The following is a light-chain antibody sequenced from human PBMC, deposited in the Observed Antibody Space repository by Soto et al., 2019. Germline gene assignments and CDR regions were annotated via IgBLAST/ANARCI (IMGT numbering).Light chain of an antibody. CDR2: AAS. CDR1: QGISNY. CDR3: QQYYSSPLT. Sequence: NQVSQTPPSLSASVGVRATFTCRASQGISNYLSSYQQKQGKAPERLIYAASTLQSGVPSRFSGSGSGTEFTLTISNLQYEDFATYYRQQYYSSPLTFGQGTKVDI. J-gene: IGKJ1*01. V-gene: IGKV1-16*01.